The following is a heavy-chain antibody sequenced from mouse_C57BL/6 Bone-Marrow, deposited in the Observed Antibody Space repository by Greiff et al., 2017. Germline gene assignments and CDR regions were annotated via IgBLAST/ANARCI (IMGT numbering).Heavy chain of an antibody. J-gene: IGHJ3*01. D-gene: IGHD2-3*01. V-gene: IGHV1-81*01. CDR1: GYTFTSSG. CDR3: ARRYDAFAY. CDR2: IYPRRGNT. Sequence: VQLVESGAELARPGASVKLSCTASGYTFTSSGICWVQQRTGPGLAWIGEIYPRRGNTSSNEKFKGKATLTADNTSSTAYMELRSLTADDSAVYFCARRYDAFAYWCQGTLVTVSA.